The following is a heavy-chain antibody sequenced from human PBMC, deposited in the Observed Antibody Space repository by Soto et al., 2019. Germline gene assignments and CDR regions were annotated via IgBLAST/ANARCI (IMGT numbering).Heavy chain of an antibody. J-gene: IGHJ6*01. V-gene: IGHV3-49*03. D-gene: IGHD5-12*01. Sequence: GGSLRLSCTASGFTFGDYAMSWFRQAPGKGLEWVGFIRSKAYGGTTEYAASVKGRFTISRDDSKSIAYLQMNSLKTEDTAVYYCTRGGRDGYNLYYCYGMDVWGQGTTVTVSS. CDR1: GFTFGDYA. CDR2: IRSKAYGGTT. CDR3: TRGGRDGYNLYYCYGMDV.